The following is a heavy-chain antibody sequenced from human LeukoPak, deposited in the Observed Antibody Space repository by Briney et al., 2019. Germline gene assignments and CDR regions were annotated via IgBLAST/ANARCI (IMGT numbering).Heavy chain of an antibody. V-gene: IGHV1-18*01. CDR2: ISAYNGNT. Sequence: ASMKVSCKASGYTFTSYGISWVRQAPGQGLEWMGWISAYNGNTNYAQKLQGRVTMTTDTSTSTAYMELRSLRSDDTAVYYCARGRYCSGGSCYSIPYYGMDVWGQGTTVTVSS. CDR1: GYTFTSYG. D-gene: IGHD2-15*01. CDR3: ARGRYCSGGSCYSIPYYGMDV. J-gene: IGHJ6*02.